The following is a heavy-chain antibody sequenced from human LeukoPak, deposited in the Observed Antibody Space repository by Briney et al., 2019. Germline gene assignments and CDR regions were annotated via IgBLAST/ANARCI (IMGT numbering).Heavy chain of an antibody. D-gene: IGHD4-23*01. J-gene: IGHJ3*02. Sequence: PSQTLCLTCTVSGGSISSGGYYWSWIRQHPGKGLEWIGYIYYSGSTYYNPSLKSRVTISVDTSKNQFSLKLSSVTAADTAVYYCARGYYGGTVYDIWGQGTMVTVSS. CDR1: GGSISSGGYY. CDR3: ARGYYGGTVYDI. V-gene: IGHV4-31*03. CDR2: IYYSGST.